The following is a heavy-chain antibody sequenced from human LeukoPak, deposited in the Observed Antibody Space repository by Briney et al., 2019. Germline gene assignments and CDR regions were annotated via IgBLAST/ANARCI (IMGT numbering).Heavy chain of an antibody. J-gene: IGHJ4*02. CDR1: GFTLSSCA. Sequence: GGSLRLSCAASGFTLSSCAVSWVRQAPGRGLEWVSAIRDDGTYYADSVKGRFTISRDNSKNTLYLQMNSLRAEDTAVYYCARGNQWYPGFDYWGQGTLVTVSS. V-gene: IGHV3-23*01. CDR3: ARGNQWYPGFDY. D-gene: IGHD2-8*01. CDR2: IRDDGT.